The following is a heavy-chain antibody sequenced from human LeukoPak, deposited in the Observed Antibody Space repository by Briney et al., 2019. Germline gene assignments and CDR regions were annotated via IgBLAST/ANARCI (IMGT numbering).Heavy chain of an antibody. J-gene: IGHJ4*02. CDR1: GFTFSSYA. D-gene: IGHD2-2*01. CDR3: AKIRSSTSCYVCYDY. Sequence: QPGGSLGLSCAASGFTFSSYAMSWVRQAPGKGPEWVSAISGSGGSTYYADSVKGRFTISRDNSKNTLYLQMNSLRAEDTAVYYCAKIRSSTSCYVCYDYWGQGTLVTVSS. V-gene: IGHV3-23*01. CDR2: ISGSGGST.